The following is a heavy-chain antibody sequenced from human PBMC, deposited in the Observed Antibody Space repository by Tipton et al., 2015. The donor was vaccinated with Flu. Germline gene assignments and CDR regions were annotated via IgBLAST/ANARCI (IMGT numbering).Heavy chain of an antibody. CDR2: IYYSGST. CDR1: GGPISSYY. J-gene: IGHJ4*02. CDR3: ARVYGGRVAY. Sequence: TLSLTCTVSGGPISSYYWSWIRQPPGKGLEWIGYIYYSGSTNYNPSLKSRVTISVDTSKNQFSLKLSSVTAADTAVYYCARVYGGRVAYWGQGTLVTVSS. D-gene: IGHD4-23*01. V-gene: IGHV4-59*01.